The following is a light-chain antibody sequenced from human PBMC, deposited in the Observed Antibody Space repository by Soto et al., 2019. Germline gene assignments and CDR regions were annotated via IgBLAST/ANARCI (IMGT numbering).Light chain of an antibody. CDR1: SSDIGSYNR. Sequence: QSMLTQPASVSGSPGQSITISCTGTSSDIGSYNRVSWYQQPPGTAPKLIIYEVNNRPSEDPDRFSGSKSGNTASLTISGLQAEDEADYYCNSFTTSSTDVFGTGTKVTV. CDR3: NSFTTSSTDV. V-gene: IGLV2-18*02. CDR2: EVN. J-gene: IGLJ1*01.